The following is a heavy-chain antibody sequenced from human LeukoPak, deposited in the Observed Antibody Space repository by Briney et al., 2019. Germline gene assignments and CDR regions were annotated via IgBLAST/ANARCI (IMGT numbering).Heavy chain of an antibody. CDR3: ARDDYDILTGYDY. CDR1: GFTFSSYA. J-gene: IGHJ4*02. Sequence: GGSLRLSCAASGFTFSSYAMSWVRQAPGKGLEWVSAISGSGGSTYYADSVKGRFTISRDNSKNTLYLQMNSLRAEDAAVYYCARDDYDILTGYDYWGQGTLVTVSS. V-gene: IGHV3-23*01. D-gene: IGHD3-9*01. CDR2: ISGSGGST.